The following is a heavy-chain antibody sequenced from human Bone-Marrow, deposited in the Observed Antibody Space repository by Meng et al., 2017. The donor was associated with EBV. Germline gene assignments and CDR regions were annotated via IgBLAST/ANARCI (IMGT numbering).Heavy chain of an antibody. CDR1: GGSFSGYS. Sequence: QVQRQQSVAVLSKPSEPLSLTCAVYGGSFSGYSWSWIRQPPGKGLEWIGEINHSGSTNYNPSLKSRVTISLDTSKNQFSLKLSSVTAADTAVYYCARGFLLSHRGLYDRSGYFRFDYWGQGTLVTGSS. J-gene: IGHJ4*02. V-gene: IGHV4-34*02. CDR3: ARGFLLSHRGLYDRSGYFRFDY. D-gene: IGHD3-22*01. CDR2: INHSGST.